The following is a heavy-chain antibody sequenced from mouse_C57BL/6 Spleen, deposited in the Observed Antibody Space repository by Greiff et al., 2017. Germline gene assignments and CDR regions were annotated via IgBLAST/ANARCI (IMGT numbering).Heavy chain of an antibody. J-gene: IGHJ3*01. CDR2: IYPGDGDT. D-gene: IGHD2-1*01. Sequence: QVQLQQSGAELVKPGASVKISCKASGYAFSSYWLNWVKQRPGKGLEWIGQIYPGDGDTTYNGKFKGKATLTADKSSNTAYMQLSSLTSEDSAVYFCARGGGNYFFAYWGQGTLVTVSA. CDR3: ARGGGNYFFAY. CDR1: GYAFSSYW. V-gene: IGHV1-80*01.